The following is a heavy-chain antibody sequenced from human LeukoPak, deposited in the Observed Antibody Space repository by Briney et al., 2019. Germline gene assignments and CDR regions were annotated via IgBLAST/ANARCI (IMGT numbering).Heavy chain of an antibody. CDR1: GFTFSTYS. V-gene: IGHV3-21*04. Sequence: GGSLRLSCAASGFTFSTYSMNWVRQAPGKGLEWVSSISSSSSYIYYADSVKGRFTISRDNAKNSLFLQMNSLRAEDTALYYCARSRHSYDSSGFPHYWGQGTLVTVSS. CDR2: ISSSSSYI. D-gene: IGHD3-22*01. J-gene: IGHJ4*02. CDR3: ARSRHSYDSSGFPHY.